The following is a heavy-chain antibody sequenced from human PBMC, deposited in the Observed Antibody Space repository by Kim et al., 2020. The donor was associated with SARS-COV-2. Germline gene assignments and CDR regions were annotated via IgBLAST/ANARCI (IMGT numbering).Heavy chain of an antibody. CDR2: MYPNSGNT. CDR3: ARRNTVTTRTLDY. D-gene: IGHD4-17*01. CDR1: GYTFTSFD. V-gene: IGHV1-8*01. Sequence: ASVKVSCKASGYTFTSFDINWVRQATGQGLEWVGWMYPNSGNTGSAQKFQGRLTMTRNTSITTAYMELSSLRSEDTAVYYCARRNTVTTRTLDYWGQGTL. J-gene: IGHJ4*02.